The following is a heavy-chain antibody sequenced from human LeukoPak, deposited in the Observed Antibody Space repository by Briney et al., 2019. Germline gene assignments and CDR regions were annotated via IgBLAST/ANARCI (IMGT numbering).Heavy chain of an antibody. CDR1: GFTFSSYW. J-gene: IGHJ4*02. Sequence: PGGSLRLSCAASGFTFSSYWMSWVRQAPGKGLEWVANRKQDGSEKYYVDSVKGRFTISRDNSKNTLYLQMNSLRAEDTAIYYCARDERLLSFLKWGQGTLVTVSS. V-gene: IGHV3-7*03. CDR2: RKQDGSEK. CDR3: ARDERLLSFLK. D-gene: IGHD3-3*01.